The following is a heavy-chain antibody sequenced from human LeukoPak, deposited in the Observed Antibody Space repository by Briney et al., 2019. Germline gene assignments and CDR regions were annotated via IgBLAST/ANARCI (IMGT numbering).Heavy chain of an antibody. V-gene: IGHV4-39*07. J-gene: IGHJ5*02. Sequence: NPSETLSLTCTVSGGPISSGDYYWSWIRQPPGKGLEWIGEINHSGSTNYNPSPKSRVTMSVDTSKNQFSLKLSSVTAADTAVYYCARPPSGWHPRNWFDPWGQGTLVTVSS. D-gene: IGHD6-19*01. CDR2: INHSGST. CDR3: ARPPSGWHPRNWFDP. CDR1: GGPISSGDYY.